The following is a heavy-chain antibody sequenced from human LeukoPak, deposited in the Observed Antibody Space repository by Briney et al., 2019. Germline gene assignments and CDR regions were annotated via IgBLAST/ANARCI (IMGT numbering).Heavy chain of an antibody. CDR1: GRSFSGYY. V-gene: IGHV4-34*01. CDR2: INHSGST. D-gene: IGHD3-10*01. CDR3: ARGIRITMVRGVIYDY. Sequence: SETLSLTCAVYGRSFSGYYWSWIRQPPGKGQEWIGEINHSGSTNYNPSLKSRVTISVDTSKNQCSLKLSSVTAADTAVYYCARGIRITMVRGVIYDYWGQGTLVTVSS. J-gene: IGHJ4*02.